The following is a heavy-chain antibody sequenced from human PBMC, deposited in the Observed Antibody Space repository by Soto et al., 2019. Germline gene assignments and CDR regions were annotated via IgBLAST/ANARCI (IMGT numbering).Heavy chain of an antibody. CDR3: VRRDMTGGCGDY. CDR2: IKHDGSEI. D-gene: IGHD3-9*01. Sequence: EVQLVESGGGLVQPGGSLRLSCAASGFTFTSYWMSWVRQAPVKGLEWVANIKHDGSEIYSVDSVKGRFTISRDDAKNSLFLQMNSLRVEDTAVYYCVRRDMTGGCGDYWGQGTLVTVSS. V-gene: IGHV3-7*01. J-gene: IGHJ4*02. CDR1: GFTFTSYW.